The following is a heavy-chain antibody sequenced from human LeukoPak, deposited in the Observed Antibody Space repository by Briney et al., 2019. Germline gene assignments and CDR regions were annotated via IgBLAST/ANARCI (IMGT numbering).Heavy chain of an antibody. V-gene: IGHV4-4*07. CDR1: GGSISSYY. Sequence: SETLSLTCTVSGGSISSYYWSWIRQPAGKGLEWIGRIYTSGSTNYNPSLKSRVPISVDKSKNQFSLKLRSVTAADTAVYYCAREVRAPYGDYADYCGQGTLVTVSS. CDR3: AREVRAPYGDYADY. J-gene: IGHJ4*02. D-gene: IGHD4-17*01. CDR2: IYTSGST.